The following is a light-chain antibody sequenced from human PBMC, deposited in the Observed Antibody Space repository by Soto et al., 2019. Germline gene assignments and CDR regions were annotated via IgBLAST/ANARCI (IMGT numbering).Light chain of an antibody. V-gene: IGKV3-15*01. CDR3: QQHDSLLIT. CDR2: DAS. CDR1: QSVISN. Sequence: VRTQSHATLSVSPGERFTLSCRASQSVISNLAWYQQKPGKAPKLLIYDASTRATGIPARFSGSGSGTEFTLTINSLQPDDFATYYCQQHDSLLITFGQGTRLEIK. J-gene: IGKJ5*01.